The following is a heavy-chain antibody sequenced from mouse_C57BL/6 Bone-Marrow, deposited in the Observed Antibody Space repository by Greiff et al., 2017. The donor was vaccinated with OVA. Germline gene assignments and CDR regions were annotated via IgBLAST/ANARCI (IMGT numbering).Heavy chain of an antibody. CDR3: ARSTPLWYFDV. CDR2: IHPNSGST. CDR1: GYTFTSYW. J-gene: IGHJ1*03. Sequence: QVQLQQPGAELVKPGASVKLSCKASGYTFTSYWMHWVKQMPGQGLEWIGMIHPNSGSTNYNEKFKSKATLTVDKSSSTAYMQLSSLTSEDSAVYYCARSTPLWYFDVWGTGTTVTVSS. V-gene: IGHV1-64*01. D-gene: IGHD2-1*01.